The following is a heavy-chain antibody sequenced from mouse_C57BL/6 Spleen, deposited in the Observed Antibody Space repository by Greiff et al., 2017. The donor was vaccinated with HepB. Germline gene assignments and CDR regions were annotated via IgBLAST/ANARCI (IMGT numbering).Heavy chain of an antibody. CDR3: ARGDYYSNFFDY. CDR1: AYTFTDYY. D-gene: IGHD2-5*01. CDR2: INPYNGGT. Sequence: EVQLQESGPVLVKPGASVKMSCKASAYTFTDYYMNWVKQSHGKSLEWIGVINPYNGGTSYNQKFKGKATLTVDKSSSTAYMELNSLTSEDSAVYYCARGDYYSNFFDYWGQGTTLTVSS. J-gene: IGHJ2*01. V-gene: IGHV1-19*01.